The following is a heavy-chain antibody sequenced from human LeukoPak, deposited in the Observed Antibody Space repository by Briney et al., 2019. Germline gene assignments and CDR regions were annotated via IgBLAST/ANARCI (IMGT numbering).Heavy chain of an antibody. Sequence: PSETLSLTCTVSGGSISSYYWSWIRQPPGKGLEWIGYIYYSGSTNYNPSLKNRVTISVDTSKNQFSLKLSSVTAADTAVYYCARGLQATVTRGFDYWGQGTLVTVSS. CDR2: IYYSGST. CDR1: GGSISSYY. CDR3: ARGLQATVTRGFDY. V-gene: IGHV4-59*01. J-gene: IGHJ4*02. D-gene: IGHD4-11*01.